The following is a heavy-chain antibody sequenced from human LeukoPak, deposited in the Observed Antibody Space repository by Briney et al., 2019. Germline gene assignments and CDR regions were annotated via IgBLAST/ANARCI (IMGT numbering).Heavy chain of an antibody. D-gene: IGHD3-22*01. CDR2: ISSSSSTI. J-gene: IGHJ4*02. V-gene: IGHV3-48*02. Sequence: GGSLRLSCAASGFTFSSYSMTWVRQAPGKGLEWVSYISSSSSTIYYADSVKGRFTISRDNAKNSLYLQMNSLRDEDTAVYYCARGTDSSGYYYVPLDYWGQGTLVTVSS. CDR3: ARGTDSSGYYYVPLDY. CDR1: GFTFSSYS.